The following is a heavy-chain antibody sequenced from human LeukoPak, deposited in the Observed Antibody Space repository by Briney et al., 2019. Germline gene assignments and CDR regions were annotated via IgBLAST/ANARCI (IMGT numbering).Heavy chain of an antibody. CDR2: ISSSGSTI. J-gene: IGHJ6*02. CDR1: GFTFSDYY. Sequence: GGSLRLSCAASGFTFSDYYMSWLRQAPGKGLEWVSYISSSGSTIYYADSVKGRFTISRDNAKNSLYLQMNSLRAEDTAVYYCARDEPAAAGFYYYGMDVWGQGTTVTVSS. V-gene: IGHV3-11*01. CDR3: ARDEPAAAGFYYYGMDV. D-gene: IGHD6-13*01.